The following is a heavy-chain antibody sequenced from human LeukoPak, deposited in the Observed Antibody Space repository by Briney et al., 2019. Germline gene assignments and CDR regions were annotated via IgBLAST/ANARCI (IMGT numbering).Heavy chain of an antibody. J-gene: IGHJ6*02. CDR3: ARDYSPGIFYGMDV. CDR1: GFPFNDYI. CDR2: ITGSSTYI. V-gene: IGHV3-21*01. D-gene: IGHD2-21*01. Sequence: PGGSLRLSCAASGFPFNDYILNWVRQAPGKGLEWVSSITGSSTYIYYSDSVRGRFTISRDNAKNSLYLQMNSLRAEDTAVYYCARDYSPGIFYGMDVWGPGTTVTVSS.